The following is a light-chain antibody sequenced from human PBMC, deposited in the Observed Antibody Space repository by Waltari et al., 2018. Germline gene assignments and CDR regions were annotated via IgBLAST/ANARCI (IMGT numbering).Light chain of an antibody. V-gene: IGKV1-17*01. CDR2: DAS. J-gene: IGKJ2*03. Sequence: DIQMTQSPSSLSASVGDRVTITCRASQDINNYLNWYQQKPGKPPKRLISDASSLQSGVPSRFGGSGSGTVFTLTIRSLQPEDFATYYCLQYNTAPYSFGPGTKVEIK. CDR1: QDINNY. CDR3: LQYNTAPYS.